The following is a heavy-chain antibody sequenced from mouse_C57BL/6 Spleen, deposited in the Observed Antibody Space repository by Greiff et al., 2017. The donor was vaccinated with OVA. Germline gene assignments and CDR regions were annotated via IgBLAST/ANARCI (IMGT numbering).Heavy chain of an antibody. V-gene: IGHV5-4*01. CDR1: GFTFSSYA. CDR3: AREYYGSTFAY. CDR2: ISDGGSYT. Sequence: EVNVVESGGGLVKPGGSLKLSCAASGFTFSSYAMSWVRQTPEKRLEWVATISDGGSYTYYPDNVKGRFTIYRDNAKNNLYLQMSHLKSEDTAMYYCAREYYGSTFAYWGQGTLVTVSA. J-gene: IGHJ3*01. D-gene: IGHD1-1*01.